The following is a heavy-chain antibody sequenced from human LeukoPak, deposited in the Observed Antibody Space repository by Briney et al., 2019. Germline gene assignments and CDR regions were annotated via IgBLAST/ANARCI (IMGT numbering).Heavy chain of an antibody. D-gene: IGHD4-17*01. V-gene: IGHV3-73*01. CDR2: IRNKADNYAT. CDR1: GFTFSDSA. CDR3: TRLTMTTDSFDY. J-gene: IGHJ4*02. Sequence: GGSLRLSCTASGFTFSDSAIHWVRQASGKGLEWVGRIRNKADNYATAYSASVKGRFTISRDDSKNTAYLQMNSLKTEDTAVYFCTRLTMTTDSFDYWGQGTLATVSS.